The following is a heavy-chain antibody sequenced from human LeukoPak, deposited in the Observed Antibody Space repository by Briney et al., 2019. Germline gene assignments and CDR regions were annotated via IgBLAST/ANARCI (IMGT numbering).Heavy chain of an antibody. V-gene: IGHV1-2*02. CDR3: ARPCTPSYDFWSGFPDY. CDR2: INPNSGGT. Sequence: ASVKVSCKASGYTFTGYYMHWVRQAPGQGLEWMGWINPNSGGTNYAQKFRGRVTMTRDTSISTAYMELSRLRSDDTAVYYCARPCTPSYDFWSGFPDYWGQGTLVTVSS. D-gene: IGHD3-3*01. CDR1: GYTFTGYY. J-gene: IGHJ4*02.